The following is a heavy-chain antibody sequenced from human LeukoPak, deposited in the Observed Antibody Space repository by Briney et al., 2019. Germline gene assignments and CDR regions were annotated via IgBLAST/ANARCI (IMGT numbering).Heavy chain of an antibody. CDR1: GGTFSSYA. Sequence: ASVKVSCKASGGTFSSYAISWVRQAPGQGLELVGAITPIFGTPHYVEKFQGRVTITTDESTSTAYMELSSLRSEDTAVYYCARAYPSDFWSGYYPRGYYYMDVWGKGTTVTVPS. J-gene: IGHJ6*03. D-gene: IGHD3-3*01. V-gene: IGHV1-69*05. CDR3: ARAYPSDFWSGYYPRGYYYMDV. CDR2: ITPIFGTP.